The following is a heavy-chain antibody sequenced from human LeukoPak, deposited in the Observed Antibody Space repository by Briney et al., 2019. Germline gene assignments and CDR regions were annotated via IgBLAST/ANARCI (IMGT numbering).Heavy chain of an antibody. D-gene: IGHD5-18*01. J-gene: IGHJ3*02. CDR1: GFTFSDYY. CDR3: ARARYSYGFDAFDI. Sequence: GGSLRLSCAASGFTFSDYYMSWIRQAPGKGLEWVSYISSGGSTIYYADSVKGRFTISRDNAKNSLYLQMNSLRAEDTAVYYCARARYSYGFDAFDIWGQGTMVTVSS. V-gene: IGHV3-11*01. CDR2: ISSGGSTI.